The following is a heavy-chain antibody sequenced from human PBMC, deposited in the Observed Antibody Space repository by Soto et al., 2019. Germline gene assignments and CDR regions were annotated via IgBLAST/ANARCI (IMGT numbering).Heavy chain of an antibody. V-gene: IGHV4-31*03. CDR1: GGSISSGGYY. D-gene: IGHD6-19*01. Sequence: PSETLSLTCTVSGGSISSGGYYWRWIRQHPGRGLEWIGYIYYSGSTYYNPSLKSRVTISVDTSKNQFSLKLSSVTAADTAVYYCARGVIAVAGYHFDFWGQGALVTVSS. CDR3: ARGVIAVAGYHFDF. J-gene: IGHJ4*02. CDR2: IYYSGST.